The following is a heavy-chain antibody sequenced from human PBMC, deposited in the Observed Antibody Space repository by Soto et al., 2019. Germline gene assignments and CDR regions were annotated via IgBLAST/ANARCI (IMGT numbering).Heavy chain of an antibody. D-gene: IGHD3-22*01. J-gene: IGHJ4*02. CDR1: GYTFTGYC. CDR2: INPNSGGT. CDR3: ARRSPYYYDSSGYYLYYFDY. Sequence: ASVKVSCKASGYTFTGYCMHWVRQAPGQGLGWMGWINPNSGGTNYAQKFQGWVTMTRDTSISTAYMELSRLRSDDTAVYYCARRSPYYYDSSGYYLYYFDYWGQGTLVTVSS. V-gene: IGHV1-2*04.